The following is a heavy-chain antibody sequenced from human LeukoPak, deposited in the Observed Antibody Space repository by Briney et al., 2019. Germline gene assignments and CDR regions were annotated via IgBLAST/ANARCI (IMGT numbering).Heavy chain of an antibody. CDR2: INHSGST. Sequence: SETLSLTCAVYGGSFSGYYWSWIRQPPGKGLEWIGEINHSGSTNYNPSLKSRVTISVDTSKNQFSLKLSSVTAADTAVYYCARATDYGDYFLFHHADAFDIWGQGTMVTVSS. CDR1: GGSFSGYY. J-gene: IGHJ3*02. V-gene: IGHV4-34*01. D-gene: IGHD4-17*01. CDR3: ARATDYGDYFLFHHADAFDI.